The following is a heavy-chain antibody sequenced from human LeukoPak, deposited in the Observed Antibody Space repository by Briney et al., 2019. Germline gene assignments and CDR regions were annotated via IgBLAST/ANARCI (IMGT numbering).Heavy chain of an antibody. D-gene: IGHD2-15*01. CDR2: ISSSSSYI. CDR1: GFTFTSYS. J-gene: IGHJ6*03. CDR3: ARSAADYCSGGSCYYYYYYMDV. V-gene: IGHV3-21*01. Sequence: GGSLRLSCAASGFTFTSYSMNWVRQAPGKGLEWVSSISSSSSYIYYADSVKGRFTISRDNSKNTLYLQMNSLRAEDTAVYYCARSAADYCSGGSCYYYYYYMDVWGKGTTVTVSS.